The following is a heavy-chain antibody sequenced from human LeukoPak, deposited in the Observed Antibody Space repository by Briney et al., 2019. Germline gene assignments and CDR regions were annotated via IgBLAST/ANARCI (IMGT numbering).Heavy chain of an antibody. Sequence: NTSETLSLTCTVSGGSISRYYWSWMRQPPGKGLEWIGYIYYSGSTNYNPSLKSRVTISVDTSKNQFSLKLSSVTAADTAVYYCARDLRVSEYFDLWGRGTLVTVSS. J-gene: IGHJ2*01. V-gene: IGHV4-59*01. CDR1: GGSISRYY. CDR3: ARDLRVSEYFDL. CDR2: IYYSGST.